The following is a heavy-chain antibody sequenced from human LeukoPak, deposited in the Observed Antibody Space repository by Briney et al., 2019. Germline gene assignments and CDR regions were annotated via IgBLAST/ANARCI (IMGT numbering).Heavy chain of an antibody. Sequence: PGGSLRLSCAASGFTFSSYGMHWVRQAPGKGLEWVASIKQDGSEKYYVDSVKGRFTISRDNAKNSLYLQMNSLRAEDTAVYYCARSLIVVVITQSFDYWGQGTLVTVSS. J-gene: IGHJ4*02. CDR2: IKQDGSEK. D-gene: IGHD3-22*01. CDR1: GFTFSSYG. CDR3: ARSLIVVVITQSFDY. V-gene: IGHV3-7*01.